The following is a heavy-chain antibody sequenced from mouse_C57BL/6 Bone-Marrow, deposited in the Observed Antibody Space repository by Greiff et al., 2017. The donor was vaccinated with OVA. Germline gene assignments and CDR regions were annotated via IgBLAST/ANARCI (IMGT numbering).Heavy chain of an antibody. V-gene: IGHV5-4*01. CDR3: AREDSSMDY. Sequence: DVKLVESGGGLVKPGGSLKLSCAASGFTFSSYAMSWVRQTPEKRLEWVATISDGGSYTYYPDNVKGRFTISRDNAKNNLYLQMSHLKSEDTAMYYCAREDSSMDYWGQGTSVTVSS. J-gene: IGHJ4*01. CDR2: ISDGGSYT. CDR1: GFTFSSYA. D-gene: IGHD3-2*01.